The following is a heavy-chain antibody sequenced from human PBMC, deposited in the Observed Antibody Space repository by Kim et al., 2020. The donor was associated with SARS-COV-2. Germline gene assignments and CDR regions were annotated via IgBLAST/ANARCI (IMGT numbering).Heavy chain of an antibody. J-gene: IGHJ6*02. CDR3: ARGVDQGYQPGVGDYGMDV. CDR1: GGSISSSNW. D-gene: IGHD3-16*02. CDR2: IYHSGST. V-gene: IGHV4-4*02. Sequence: SETLSLTCAVSGGSISSSNWWSWVRQPPGKGLEWIGEIYHSGSTNYNPSLKSRVTISVDKSKNQFSLKLSSVTAADTAVYYCARGVDQGYQPGVGDYGMDVWGQGTTVTVSS.